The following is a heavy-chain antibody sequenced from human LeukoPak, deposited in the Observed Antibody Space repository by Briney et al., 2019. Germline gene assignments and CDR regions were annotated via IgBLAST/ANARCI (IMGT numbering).Heavy chain of an antibody. CDR2: DSHGGRT. D-gene: IGHD1-26*01. J-gene: IGHJ4*02. Sequence: SETLSLTCVVSGYPMSSDYYWGWIRQPPGKGLEWIVSDSHGGRTYYNPSFKSRVTTSVDTSKNEVSLRLRSVTAADTAVYYCAGIVGNIEVFDYWAGERWSPSPQ. CDR1: GYPMSSDYY. CDR3: AGIVGNIEVFDY. V-gene: IGHV4-38-2*01.